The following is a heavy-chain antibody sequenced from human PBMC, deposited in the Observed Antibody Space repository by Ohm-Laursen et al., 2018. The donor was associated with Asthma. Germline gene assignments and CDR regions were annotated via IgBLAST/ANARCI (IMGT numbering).Heavy chain of an antibody. CDR3: ARDGDYDSSGYYSYYFDY. CDR1: GFTFGSYA. V-gene: IGHV3-30-3*01. CDR2: ISYDGSNK. D-gene: IGHD3-22*01. J-gene: IGHJ4*02. Sequence: SLRLSCSASGFTFGSYAMHWVRQAPGKGLEWVAVISYDGSNKYYADSVKGRFTISRDNSKNTLYLQMNSLRAEDTAVYYCARDGDYDSSGYYSYYFDYWGQGTLVTVSS.